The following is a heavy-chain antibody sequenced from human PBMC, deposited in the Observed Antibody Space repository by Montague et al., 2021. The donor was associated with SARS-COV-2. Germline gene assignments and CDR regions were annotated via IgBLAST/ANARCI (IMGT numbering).Heavy chain of an antibody. V-gene: IGHV3-48*02. D-gene: IGHD6-19*01. CDR1: GFTFGDYS. CDR2: ISGSSGTK. CDR3: ARDIDIAVAGLVDY. J-gene: IGHJ4*02. Sequence: SRRLSLAASGFTFGDYSMNWVRQGPGKGLEWISYISGSSGTKYYADSLEGRFTISRDNAKNLLFLQMNSLRDDDTAVYYCARDIDIAVAGLVDYWGQGTLVAVSS.